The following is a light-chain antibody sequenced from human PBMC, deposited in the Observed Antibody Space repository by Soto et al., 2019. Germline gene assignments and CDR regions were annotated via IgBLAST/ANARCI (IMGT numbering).Light chain of an antibody. CDR3: QQYGSSGT. CDR2: GAS. CDR1: QSVSSY. V-gene: IGKV3-20*01. Sequence: EIVLTQSPATLSLSPGEGATVSLRASQSVSSYLAWYQQKPGQAPRLLIYGASNRATGIPDRFSGSGSGTDFTLTISRLEPEDFAVYYCQQYGSSGTFGQGTKVDIK. J-gene: IGKJ1*01.